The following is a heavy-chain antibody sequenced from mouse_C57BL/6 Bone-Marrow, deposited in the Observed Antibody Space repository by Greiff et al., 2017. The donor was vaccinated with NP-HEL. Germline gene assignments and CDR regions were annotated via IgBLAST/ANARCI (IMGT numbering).Heavy chain of an antibody. D-gene: IGHD1-1*01. V-gene: IGHV3-6*01. CDR2: ISYDGSN. CDR3: ARGPTPAY. CDR1: GYSITSGYY. J-gene: IGHJ3*01. Sequence: VQLQESGPGLVKPSQSLSLTCSVTGYSITSGYYWNWIRQFPGNKLEWMGYISYDGSNNYNPSLKNRISITRDTSKNQFFLKLNSVTTEDTATYYCARGPTPAYWGQGTLVTVSA.